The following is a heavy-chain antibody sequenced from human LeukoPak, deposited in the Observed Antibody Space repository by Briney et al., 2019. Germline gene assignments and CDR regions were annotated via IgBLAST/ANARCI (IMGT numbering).Heavy chain of an antibody. CDR3: AREAILEWSHYDY. CDR1: GFTFSSYA. V-gene: IGHV3-30-3*01. J-gene: IGHJ4*02. D-gene: IGHD3-3*01. CDR2: ISYDGSNK. Sequence: GGSLRLSCAASGFTFSSYAMHWVRQAPGKGLEWVAVISYDGSNKYYADSVKGRFTISRDNSKNTLYLRMNSLRAEDTAVYYCAREAILEWSHYDYWGQGTLVTVSS.